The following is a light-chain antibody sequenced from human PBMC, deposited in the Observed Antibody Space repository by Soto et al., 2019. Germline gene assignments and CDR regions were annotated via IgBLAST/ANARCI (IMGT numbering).Light chain of an antibody. CDR2: GAS. CDR1: QSVSGN. Sequence: EIVMTQSPATLSVSPGERATLSCRASQSVSGNLAWYQHKPGQAPRLLIYGASTRATGIPARFSGSGSGTEFTLIISSLQSEDFAVYYCQQCNSWPRTFGQGTKLEIK. CDR3: QQCNSWPRT. J-gene: IGKJ2*01. V-gene: IGKV3-15*01.